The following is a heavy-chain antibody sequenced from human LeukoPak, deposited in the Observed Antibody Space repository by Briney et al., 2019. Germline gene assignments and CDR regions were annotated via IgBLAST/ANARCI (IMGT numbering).Heavy chain of an antibody. CDR1: GGSFSGYY. V-gene: IGHV4-34*01. CDR3: ARNGWGTGTREWYFDY. Sequence: SETLSLTCAVYGGSFSGYYWSWIRQPPGKGLEWIGEINHSGSTNYNPSLKSRVTISVDTSKNQFSLKLSSVTAADTAVYYCARNGWGTGTREWYFDYWGQGTLVTVSS. CDR2: INHSGST. J-gene: IGHJ4*02. D-gene: IGHD1-1*01.